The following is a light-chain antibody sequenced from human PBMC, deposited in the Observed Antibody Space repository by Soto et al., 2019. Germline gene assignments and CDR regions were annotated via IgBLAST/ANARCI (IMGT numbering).Light chain of an antibody. Sequence: SYELTQPPSVSVAPGQTARITCGGNNIGSKSVHWYQQKPGQAPVLVVYDDSDRPSGIPKRFSGSNSGNTATLTISRVEAGDEADYYCQVWDSSSDHPFGGGTKVTVL. J-gene: IGLJ2*01. CDR1: NIGSKS. V-gene: IGLV3-21*02. CDR3: QVWDSSSDHP. CDR2: DDS.